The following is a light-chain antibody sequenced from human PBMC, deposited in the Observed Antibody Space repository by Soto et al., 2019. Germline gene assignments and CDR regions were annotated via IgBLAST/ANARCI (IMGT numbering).Light chain of an antibody. CDR2: AAS. CDR3: QQSFSPLWT. Sequence: DIQMTQSPSSLSASVGDRVTITCRASQSISNYLNWYQQKPGKAPKLLIYAASSMQSGVPSRFSGSRSETAFTLTISSLQPDDSATYDCQQSFSPLWTFGQGTKVEV. J-gene: IGKJ1*01. CDR1: QSISNY. V-gene: IGKV1-39*01.